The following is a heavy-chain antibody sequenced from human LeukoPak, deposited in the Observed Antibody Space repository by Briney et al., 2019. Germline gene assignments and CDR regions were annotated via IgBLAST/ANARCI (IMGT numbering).Heavy chain of an antibody. J-gene: IGHJ3*02. D-gene: IGHD5-12*01. CDR1: GFTFSSYW. V-gene: IGHV3-7*01. CDR3: ARGNQPKWLRSPDAFDI. CDR2: INHNGNVN. Sequence: GGSLRLSCAASGFTFSSYWMNWARQAPGKGLEWVASINHNGNVNYYVDSVKGRFTISRDNAKNSLYLQMSNLRAEDTAVYYCARGNQPKWLRSPDAFDIWGQGTMVTVSS.